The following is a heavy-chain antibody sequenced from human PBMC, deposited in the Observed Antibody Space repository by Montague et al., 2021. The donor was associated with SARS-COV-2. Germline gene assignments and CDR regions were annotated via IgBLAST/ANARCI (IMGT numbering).Heavy chain of an antibody. CDR3: ARHFYDSSGYYSEDYFDY. J-gene: IGHJ4*02. CDR2: IYFSGST. V-gene: IGHV4-59*08. D-gene: IGHD3-22*01. CDR1: GGSISSYY. Sequence: SETLSLTCTVSGGSISSYYWSWIRQPPGKGLEWIGYIYFSGSTNYNPSLKSRVTISVDTSKNQFSLKLSSVTAADTAVYYCARHFYDSSGYYSEDYFDYWGQGTLVTVSS.